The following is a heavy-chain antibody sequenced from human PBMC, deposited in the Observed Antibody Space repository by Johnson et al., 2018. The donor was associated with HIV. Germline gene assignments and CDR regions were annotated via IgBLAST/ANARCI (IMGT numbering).Heavy chain of an antibody. CDR3: AKDKSWIDHAFDI. D-gene: IGHD2-2*03. CDR1: GFTFVDYA. V-gene: IGHV3-9*01. Sequence: VHLVASGGGLVKPGSSLRLSCAASGFTFVDYAMHWVRQAPGKGLEWVSGISWNSGSIGYADSVQGRFTISRDNAKNSLYLQMNSLRAEDTALYYCAKDKSWIDHAFDIWGQGTMVTVSS. J-gene: IGHJ3*02. CDR2: ISWNSGSI.